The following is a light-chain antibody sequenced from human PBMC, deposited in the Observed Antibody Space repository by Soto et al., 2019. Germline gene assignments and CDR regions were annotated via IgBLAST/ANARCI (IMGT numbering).Light chain of an antibody. CDR2: DGS. J-gene: IGKJ1*01. CDR1: QAITTW. CDR3: QQYQTYSRT. V-gene: IGKV1-5*01. Sequence: DIQMTQSPSTVSASVGDRITTTCRPSQAITTWLAWYRQRPGEAPHLPIYDGSTLAMGVPSRFSGSGSGTDFTLSISRLQPDDFATFYCQQYQTYSRTFGQGTKVEVK.